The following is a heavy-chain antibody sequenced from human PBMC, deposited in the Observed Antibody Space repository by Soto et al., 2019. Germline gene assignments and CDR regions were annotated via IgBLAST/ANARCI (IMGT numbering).Heavy chain of an antibody. D-gene: IGHD3-10*01. CDR2: IYYSGST. CDR1: GGSISSYY. Sequence: PSETLSLTCTVSGGSISSYYWSWIRQPPGKGLEWIGYIYYSGSTNYNPSLKSRVTISVDTSKNQFSLKLSSVTAADTAVYYCARGSGINYFDYWGQGTLVTVSS. CDR3: ARGSGINYFDY. J-gene: IGHJ4*02. V-gene: IGHV4-59*01.